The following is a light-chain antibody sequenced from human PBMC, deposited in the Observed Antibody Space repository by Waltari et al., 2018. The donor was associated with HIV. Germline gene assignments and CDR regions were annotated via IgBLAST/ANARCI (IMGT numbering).Light chain of an antibody. V-gene: IGKV1-12*01. Sequence: DIQMTQSPSSVSVSVGDRVTITCRASQDIDNWLAWYQQKPGKAPKLLIYAAFNLQSGVPSRFSGSRSGPDFTLTITSLQPEDFATYYCQQANRFPPTFGGGTKVDI. CDR3: QQANRFPPT. J-gene: IGKJ4*01. CDR1: QDIDNW. CDR2: AAF.